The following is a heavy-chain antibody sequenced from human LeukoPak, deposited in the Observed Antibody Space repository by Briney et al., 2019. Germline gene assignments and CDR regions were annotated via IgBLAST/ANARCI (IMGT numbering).Heavy chain of an antibody. D-gene: IGHD3-22*01. CDR3: ARGARRYYDSSGYSHYFDY. V-gene: IGHV4-34*01. Sequence: PSETLSLTCAVYGGSFSGYYWSWIRQPPGKGLEWIGEINHSGSTNYNPSLKSRVTISVDTSKNQFSLKLSSVTAADTAVYYCARGARRYYDSSGYSHYFDYWGQGTLVSVSS. CDR2: INHSGST. CDR1: GGSFSGYY. J-gene: IGHJ4*02.